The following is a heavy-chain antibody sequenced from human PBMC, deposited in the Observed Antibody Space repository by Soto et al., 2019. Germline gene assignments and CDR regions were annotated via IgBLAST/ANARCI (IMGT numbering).Heavy chain of an antibody. CDR2: ISWNSGSI. V-gene: IGHV3-9*01. J-gene: IGHJ6*02. Sequence: GGSLRLSCAASGFTFDDYAMHWVRQAPGKGLEWVSGISWNSGSIGYADSVKGRFTISRDNAKNSLYLQMNSLRAEDTALYYCTKGRDGYYYGMGVWGQGTTVTVSS. CDR1: GFTFDDYA. CDR3: TKGRDGYYYGMGV.